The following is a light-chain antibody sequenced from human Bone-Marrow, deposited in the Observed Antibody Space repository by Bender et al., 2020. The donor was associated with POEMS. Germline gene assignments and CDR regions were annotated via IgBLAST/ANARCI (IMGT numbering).Light chain of an antibody. CDR1: NIGGKS. J-gene: IGLJ2*01. CDR3: QAWDSSTAVV. Sequence: SYVLNQPPSVSVAPGQTARIACGGNNIGGKSVHWYQLKPGQAPVLVVHDDSDRPSGIPARFSGSNSGNTATLTISGTQAMDEADYYCQAWDSSTAVVFGGGTKLTVL. V-gene: IGLV3-21*02. CDR2: DDS.